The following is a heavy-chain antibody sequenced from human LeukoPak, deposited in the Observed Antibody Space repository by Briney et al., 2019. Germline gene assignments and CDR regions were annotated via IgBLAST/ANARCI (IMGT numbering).Heavy chain of an antibody. J-gene: IGHJ3*02. CDR3: ARDNLKEGALRYFDWLLDAFDI. CDR1: GYTFTSYD. V-gene: IGHV1-8*01. CDR2: MNPNSGNT. Sequence: ASVKVSCKASGYTFTSYDINWVRQATGQGLEWMGWMNPNSGNTGYAQKFQGRVTMTRNTSISTAYMELSSLRSEDTAVYYCARDNLKEGALRYFDWLLDAFDIWGQGTMVTVSS. D-gene: IGHD3-9*01.